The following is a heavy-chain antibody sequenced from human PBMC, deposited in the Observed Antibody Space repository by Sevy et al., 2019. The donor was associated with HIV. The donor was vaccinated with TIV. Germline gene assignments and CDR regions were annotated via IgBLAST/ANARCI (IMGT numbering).Heavy chain of an antibody. V-gene: IGHV4-61*01. D-gene: IGHD4-17*01. CDR1: GGSVSSGSYY. Sequence: SETLSLTCTVSGGSVSSGSYYWSWIRQPPGKGLEWIGYIYYSGSTNYNPSLKGRVTISVDTSKNQFSLKLSSVTAAETAVYYCAGGWLVWGVTTPGVYWGQGTLVTVSS. J-gene: IGHJ4*02. CDR2: IYYSGST. CDR3: AGGWLVWGVTTPGVY.